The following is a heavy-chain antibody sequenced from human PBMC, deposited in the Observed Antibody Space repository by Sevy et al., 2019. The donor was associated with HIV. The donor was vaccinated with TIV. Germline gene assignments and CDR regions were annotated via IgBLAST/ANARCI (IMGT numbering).Heavy chain of an antibody. D-gene: IGHD3-10*01. V-gene: IGHV3-7*01. CDR2: INEDGTEK. Sequence: GGSLRLSCAASGFTFTRYWMTWVRQSPGKGLQWLGNINEDGTEKYYRDSVRGRFTISRDNTKKSLHLQMNSLRADDTGVYYCARDVAAGEFWGQGTLVTVSS. J-gene: IGHJ4*02. CDR1: GFTFTRYW. CDR3: ARDVAAGEF.